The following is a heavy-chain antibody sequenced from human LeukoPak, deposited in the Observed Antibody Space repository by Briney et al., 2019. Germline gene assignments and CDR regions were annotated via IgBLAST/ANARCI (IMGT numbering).Heavy chain of an antibody. J-gene: IGHJ3*02. CDR2: IWYDGSNK. CDR3: AREIIEMATIKDAFDI. CDR1: GFTFSSYG. D-gene: IGHD5-24*01. Sequence: GGSLRLSCAASGFTFSSYGMHWVRQAPGKGLEWVAVIWYDGSNKYYADSVKGRFTISRDNSKNTLYLQMNSLRAEDTAVYYCAREIIEMATIKDAFDIWGQGTMVTVSS. V-gene: IGHV3-33*01.